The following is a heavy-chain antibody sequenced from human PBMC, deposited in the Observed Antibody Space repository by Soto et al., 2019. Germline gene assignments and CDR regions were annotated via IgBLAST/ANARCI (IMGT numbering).Heavy chain of an antibody. CDR2: IASGGSI. CDR3: ATFLGSSGNRRFDD. CDR1: GFTFSTYG. Sequence: VGSLRLSCAASGFTFSTYGMTWVRQAPRKGLEWVSAIASGGSIYYADSVKGRFTISRDNSKNTLYLQMNSLRAEDTAVYYCATFLGSSGNRRFDDCGQGTLVTVSS. J-gene: IGHJ4*02. V-gene: IGHV3-23*01. D-gene: IGHD3-22*01.